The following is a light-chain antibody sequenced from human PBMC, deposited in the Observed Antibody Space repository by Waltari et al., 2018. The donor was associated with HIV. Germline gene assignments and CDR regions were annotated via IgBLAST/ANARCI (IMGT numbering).Light chain of an antibody. CDR1: SSDVGGYNY. CDR2: EVT. Sequence: QSALTQPPSASGSPGQSVPISCTGTSSDVGGYNYVSWYQQHPDKAPKLMIYEVTKRPSGVPDRFSGSKSGNTASLTISGLQAEDEADYYCSSYAGSNTFVFGTGTKVTVL. V-gene: IGLV2-8*01. CDR3: SSYAGSNTFV. J-gene: IGLJ1*01.